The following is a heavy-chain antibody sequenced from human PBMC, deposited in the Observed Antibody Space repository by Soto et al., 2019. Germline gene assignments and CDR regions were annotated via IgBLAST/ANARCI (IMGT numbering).Heavy chain of an antibody. Sequence: QVQLVESGGGLVKPGVSLRLSCAASGFTFSDYYMSWLRQAPGKGLAWVSYISSSGSTIYYADSVKGRFTISRDNAKNSLYLQMNSLRADDTAVYYCARVSSGPYNCFDPWGQGTLVTVSS. CDR3: ARVSSGPYNCFDP. CDR2: ISSSGSTI. D-gene: IGHD6-6*01. V-gene: IGHV3-11*01. J-gene: IGHJ5*02. CDR1: GFTFSDYY.